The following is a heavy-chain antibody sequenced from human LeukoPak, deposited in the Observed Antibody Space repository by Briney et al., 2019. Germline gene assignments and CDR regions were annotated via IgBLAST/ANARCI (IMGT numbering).Heavy chain of an antibody. D-gene: IGHD3-22*01. CDR1: GFTFSSYA. Sequence: GGSLRLSCAASGFTFSSYAMSWVRQAPGKGLEWVSAISGSGGSTYYADSVKGRFTISRDNSKNTLYLQMNSLRAEDTAVYYCAKGTYDSSGYYYYYSVGYYFDYWGQGTLITVSS. V-gene: IGHV3-23*01. CDR3: AKGTYDSSGYYYYYSVGYYFDY. J-gene: IGHJ4*02. CDR2: ISGSGGST.